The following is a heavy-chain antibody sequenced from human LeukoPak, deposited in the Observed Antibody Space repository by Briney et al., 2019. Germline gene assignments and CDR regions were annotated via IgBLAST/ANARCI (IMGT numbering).Heavy chain of an antibody. J-gene: IGHJ4*02. CDR3: AQGAGRGLLWFGESPFDY. Sequence: ESGPTLVKPTQTLTLTCTFSGFSLSTSGVGVGWIRQPPGKALEWLALIYWNDDKRYSPSLKSRLTITKDTSKNQVVLTMTNMDPVDTATYYCAQGAGRGLLWFGESPFDYGGREPWSPSPQ. CDR2: IYWNDDK. CDR1: GFSLSTSGVG. V-gene: IGHV2-5*01. D-gene: IGHD3-10*01.